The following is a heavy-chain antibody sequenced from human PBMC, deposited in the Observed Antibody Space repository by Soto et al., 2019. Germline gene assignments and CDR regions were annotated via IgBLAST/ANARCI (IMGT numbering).Heavy chain of an antibody. D-gene: IGHD5-18*01. Sequence: GGSLRLSCAASGFTFSSYGMHWVRQAPGKGLEWVAVISYDGSNKYYADSVKGRFTISRDNSKNTLYLQMNSLRAEDTAVYYGAKDNTAMVKGEYYFDYWGQGTLVTVSS. CDR2: ISYDGSNK. V-gene: IGHV3-30*18. J-gene: IGHJ4*02. CDR3: AKDNTAMVKGEYYFDY. CDR1: GFTFSSYG.